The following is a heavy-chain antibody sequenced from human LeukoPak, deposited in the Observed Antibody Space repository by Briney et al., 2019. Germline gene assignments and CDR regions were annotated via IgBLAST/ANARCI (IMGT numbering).Heavy chain of an antibody. CDR2: INHSGST. Sequence: SETLSLTCAVYGGSFSGYYWSWIRQPPGKGLEWIGEINHSGSTNYNPSLKSRVTISVDTSKNQFSLKLSSVTAADTAVYYCASRIPRTDVWGQGTTVTVSS. V-gene: IGHV4-34*01. CDR1: GGSFSGYY. D-gene: IGHD1-14*01. CDR3: ASRIPRTDV. J-gene: IGHJ6*02.